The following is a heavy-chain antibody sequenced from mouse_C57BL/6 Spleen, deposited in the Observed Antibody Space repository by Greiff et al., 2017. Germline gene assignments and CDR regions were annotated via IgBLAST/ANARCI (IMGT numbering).Heavy chain of an antibody. D-gene: IGHD2-1*01. Sequence: VQLQQPGAELVRPGSSVKLSCKASGYSFTSYWMHWVKQRPVKGLEWIGNIDPSDSETHYNQKFKDKATLTVDKSSSTAYMQLSSLTSEDSAVYYCARAIYYDNYEGYYFDYWGQGTTLTVSS. CDR3: ARAIYYDNYEGYYFDY. CDR2: IDPSDSET. J-gene: IGHJ2*01. CDR1: GYSFTSYW. V-gene: IGHV1-52*01.